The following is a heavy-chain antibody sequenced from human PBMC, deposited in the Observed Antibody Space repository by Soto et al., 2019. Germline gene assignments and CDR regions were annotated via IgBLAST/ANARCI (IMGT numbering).Heavy chain of an antibody. D-gene: IGHD3-9*01. CDR2: VHSSGST. CDR1: GGSISDYY. J-gene: IGHJ4*02. CDR3: ARLELKYYDVLTGFYNLGYFDY. V-gene: IGHV4-4*07. Sequence: QVQLQESGPRLVRPSETLSLTCTVSGGSISDYYWSWVRQPAGKGLEWIGRVHSSGSTDYNPSLKSRVTMSVDTSKKQFSLKLNSVTAADAAVYYCARLELKYYDVLTGFYNLGYFDYWGQGVLVTVSS.